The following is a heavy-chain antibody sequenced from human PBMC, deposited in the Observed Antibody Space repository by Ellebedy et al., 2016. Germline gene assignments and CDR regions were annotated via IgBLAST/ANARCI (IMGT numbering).Heavy chain of an antibody. D-gene: IGHD3-3*01. CDR1: GFTFSNYG. CDR3: ARDDGPTSFGVVIHSYYYGMDV. J-gene: IGHJ6*02. Sequence: GESLKISCAASGFTFSNYGMHWVRQAPGKGLEWVAVVSYDGSNKYYADSVKGRFTISRDNSKNTMYLQMNSLGAEDTAVYYCARDDGPTSFGVVIHSYYYGMDVWGQGTTVTVSS. CDR2: VSYDGSNK. V-gene: IGHV3-30*03.